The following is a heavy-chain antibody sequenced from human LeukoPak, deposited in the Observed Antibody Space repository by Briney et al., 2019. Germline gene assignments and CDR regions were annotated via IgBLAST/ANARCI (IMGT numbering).Heavy chain of an antibody. CDR1: GFTFSSYS. Sequence: GGSLRLSCAASGFTFSSYSMNWVRQAPGKGLEWVSSISSSSSYIYYADSVKGRFTISRDNAKNSLYLQMNSLRAEDTAVYYCARDPGYSYGYLFDYWGQGTLVTVSS. J-gene: IGHJ4*02. CDR2: ISSSSSYI. V-gene: IGHV3-21*01. CDR3: ARDPGYSYGYLFDY. D-gene: IGHD5-18*01.